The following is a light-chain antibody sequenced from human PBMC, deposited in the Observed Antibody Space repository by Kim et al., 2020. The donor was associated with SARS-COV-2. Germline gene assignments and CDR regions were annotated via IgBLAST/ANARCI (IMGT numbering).Light chain of an antibody. V-gene: IGLV3-1*01. Sequence: SYELTQPPSVPVAPGQTASITCSGDKLGDKYACWYQQKPGQSPVLVIYQDSKRPSGIPERFSGSNSGNTATLTISGTQAMDEADHYYQAWDSSTAVFGGGTQLT. J-gene: IGLJ2*01. CDR3: QAWDSSTAV. CDR2: QDS. CDR1: KLGDKY.